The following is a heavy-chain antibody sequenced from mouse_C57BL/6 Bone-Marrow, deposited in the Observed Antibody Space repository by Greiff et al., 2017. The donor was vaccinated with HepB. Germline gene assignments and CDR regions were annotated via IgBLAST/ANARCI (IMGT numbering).Heavy chain of an antibody. CDR1: GYAFSSSW. CDR3: ARESPYYYGSSYDAMDY. V-gene: IGHV1-82*01. CDR2: IYPGDGDT. D-gene: IGHD1-1*01. Sequence: VKLQQSGPELVKPGASVKISCKASGYAFSSSWMNWVKQRPGKGLEWIGRIYPGDGDTNYNGKFKGKATLTADKSSSTAYMQLSSLTSEDSAVYFCARESPYYYGSSYDAMDYWGQGTSVTVSS. J-gene: IGHJ4*01.